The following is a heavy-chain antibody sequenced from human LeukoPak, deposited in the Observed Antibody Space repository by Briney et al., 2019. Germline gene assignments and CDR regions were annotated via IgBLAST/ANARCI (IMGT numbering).Heavy chain of an antibody. V-gene: IGHV4-34*01. J-gene: IGHJ3*02. CDR1: GGSFSGYY. Sequence: SETLSLTCAVYGGSFSGYYWSWIRQPPGKGLEWIGEINHSGSTNYNPSLKSRVTISVDTSKNQFSLKLSSVTAADTAVYYCARLLIVVVPAAITPFDAFDIWGQGTMVTVSS. CDR3: ARLLIVVVPAAITPFDAFDI. CDR2: INHSGST. D-gene: IGHD2-2*01.